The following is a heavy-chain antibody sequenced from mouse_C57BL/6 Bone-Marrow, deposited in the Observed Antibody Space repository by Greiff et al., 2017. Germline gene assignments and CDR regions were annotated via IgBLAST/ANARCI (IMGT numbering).Heavy chain of an antibody. J-gene: IGHJ3*01. CDR2: INPNNGGT. CDR3: ASSSIYYDYDEFAY. D-gene: IGHD2-4*01. V-gene: IGHV1-26*01. Sequence: SGPELVKPGASVKISCKASGYTFTDYYMNWVKQSHGKSLEWIGDINPNNGGTSYNQKFKGKATLTVDKSSSTAYMELRSLTSEDSAVYYCASSSIYYDYDEFAYWGQGTLVTVSA. CDR1: GYTFTDYY.